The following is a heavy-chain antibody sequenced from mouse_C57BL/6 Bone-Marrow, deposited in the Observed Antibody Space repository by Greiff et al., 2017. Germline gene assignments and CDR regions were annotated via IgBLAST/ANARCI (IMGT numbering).Heavy chain of an antibody. D-gene: IGHD2-4*01. V-gene: IGHV5-2*01. CDR2: INSDGGST. CDR3: ARHGDDYDVPWFAY. CDR1: EYEFPSHD. J-gene: IGHJ3*01. Sequence: DVKLVESGGGLVQPGESLKLSCESNEYEFPSHDMSWVRKTPEKRLELVAAINSDGGSTYYPDTMERRFIISRDNTKKTLYLQMSSLRSEDTALYYCARHGDDYDVPWFAYWGQGTLVTVSA.